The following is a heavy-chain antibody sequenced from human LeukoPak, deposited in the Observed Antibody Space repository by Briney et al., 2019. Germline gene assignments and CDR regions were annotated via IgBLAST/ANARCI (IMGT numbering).Heavy chain of an antibody. CDR3: ARGGDDYVWGSPLDY. Sequence: PSETLSLTCTVSGGPINSYYWSWIRQPPGKGLEWIGYIYYSGSTNYNPSLKSRVTISVDTSKNQFSLKLSSVTAADTAVYYCARGGDDYVWGSPLDYWGQGTLVTVSS. V-gene: IGHV4-59*08. CDR2: IYYSGST. CDR1: GGPINSYY. D-gene: IGHD3-16*01. J-gene: IGHJ4*02.